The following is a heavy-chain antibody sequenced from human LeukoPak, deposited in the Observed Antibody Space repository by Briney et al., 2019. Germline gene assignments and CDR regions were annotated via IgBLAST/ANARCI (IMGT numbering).Heavy chain of an antibody. CDR2: IRYDGSEK. D-gene: IGHD2-2*01. Sequence: GGSLRLSCAASGFTFSSYGMHWVRQAPGKGLEWVAFIRYDGSEKYYADSVKGRFTISRDNAKNSLYLQMNSLRAEDMALYYCAKGGYCSSTSCYLDYWGQGTLVTVSS. CDR3: AKGGYCSSTSCYLDY. V-gene: IGHV3-30*02. CDR1: GFTFSSYG. J-gene: IGHJ4*02.